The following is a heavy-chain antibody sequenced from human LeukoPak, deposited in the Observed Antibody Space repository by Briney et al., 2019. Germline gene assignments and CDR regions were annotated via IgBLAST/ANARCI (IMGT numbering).Heavy chain of an antibody. CDR1: GFTFDDYA. Sequence: PGGSLRLSCAASGFTFDDYAMHWVRQAPGKGLEWVSGVSWNSAYMHYADSVKGRFTISRDNAKHSPYLHMNSLRAEDTAVYYCARRREKRSDYYYYMDVWGKGTTVTISS. J-gene: IGHJ6*03. D-gene: IGHD3-3*01. CDR3: ARRREKRSDYYYYMDV. CDR2: VSWNSAYM. V-gene: IGHV3-9*01.